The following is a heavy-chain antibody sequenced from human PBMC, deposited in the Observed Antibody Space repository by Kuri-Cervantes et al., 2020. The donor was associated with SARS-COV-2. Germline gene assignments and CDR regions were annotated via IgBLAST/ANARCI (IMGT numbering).Heavy chain of an antibody. Sequence: ASVKVSCKASGYTFTDYYIHWVRQAPGEGLEWMGWINPNSGGTNYTQKFQGRVAMTRDTSLSTAYMELSRLRSDDTAVYYCARGEGGRGLRVLFKWGGAGPLDFWGQGTLVTVSS. J-gene: IGHJ4*02. V-gene: IGHV1-2*02. CDR1: GYTFTDYY. CDR2: INPNSGGT. D-gene: IGHD3-10*01. CDR3: ARGEGGRGLRVLFKWGGAGPLDF.